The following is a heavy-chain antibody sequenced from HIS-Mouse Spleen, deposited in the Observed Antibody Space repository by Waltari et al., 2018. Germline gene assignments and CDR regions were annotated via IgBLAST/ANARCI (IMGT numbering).Heavy chain of an antibody. CDR2: ISYDGSNK. CDR3: AKDNSYGYNWFDP. V-gene: IGHV3-30*18. D-gene: IGHD5-18*01. Sequence: QVQLVESGGGVVQPGRSLRLSCAASGFTFSSYGMHWVRQAPGKGLEWVAVISYDGSNKYYADSVKGRFTISSDNSKNTLYLQMNSLRAEDTAVYYCAKDNSYGYNWFDPWGQGTLVTVSS. CDR1: GFTFSSYG. J-gene: IGHJ5*02.